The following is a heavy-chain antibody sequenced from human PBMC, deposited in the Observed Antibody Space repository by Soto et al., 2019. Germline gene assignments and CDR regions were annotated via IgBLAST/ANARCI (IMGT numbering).Heavy chain of an antibody. CDR1: GGSSSGYY. V-gene: IGHV4-34*01. CDR2: INHSGST. Sequence: PSETLSLTCAVYGGSSSGYYWSWIRQPPGKGLEWIGEINHSGSTNYNPSLKSRVTISVDTSKNQFSLKLSSVTAADTAVYYCARTRDDCGGDCGLDYWGQGTLVTVSS. J-gene: IGHJ4*02. D-gene: IGHD2-21*02. CDR3: ARTRDDCGGDCGLDY.